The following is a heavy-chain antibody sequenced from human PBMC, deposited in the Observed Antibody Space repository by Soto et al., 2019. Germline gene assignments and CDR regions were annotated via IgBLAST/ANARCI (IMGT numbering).Heavy chain of an antibody. CDR2: ISYDGRNK. J-gene: IGHJ5*02. V-gene: IGHV3-30*18. D-gene: IGHD6-6*01. CDR1: GFSFNSYG. Sequence: QVQVVESGGGVVQPGRSLRLSCAASGFSFNSYGMHWVRQAPGKGLEWVAIISYDGRNKYYADSVKGRFTMSRDSPKNALYLQMNSLRAEETAVYYCAKGGSSSARYFDAWGQGALVNV. CDR3: AKGGSSSARYFDA.